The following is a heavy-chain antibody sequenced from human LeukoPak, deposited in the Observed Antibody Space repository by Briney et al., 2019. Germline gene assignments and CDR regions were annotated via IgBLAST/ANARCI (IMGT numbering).Heavy chain of an antibody. CDR1: GFTFSSYG. J-gene: IGHJ4*02. CDR2: ISYDGSNK. V-gene: IGHV3-30*18. Sequence: GGSLRLSCAASGFTFSSYGMHWVRQAPGKGLEWVAVISYDGSNKYYADSVKGRFTIFRDNSKNTLYLQMNSLRAEDTAVYYCAKDGVVGAGLFDYWGQGTLVTVSS. D-gene: IGHD1-26*01. CDR3: AKDGVVGAGLFDY.